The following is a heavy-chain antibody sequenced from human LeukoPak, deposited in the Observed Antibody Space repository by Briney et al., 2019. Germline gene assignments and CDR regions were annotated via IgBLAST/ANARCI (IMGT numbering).Heavy chain of an antibody. D-gene: IGHD3-10*01. CDR3: ARGTYGNYYFDY. Sequence: KTGGSLRLSCAASGFTFSSYSMNWVRQAPGKGLEWVSSISSSSSYIYYADSVKGRFTISRDNSKNTLFLQMNSLRPEDTAVYFCARGTYGNYYFDYWGQGTLVTVSS. J-gene: IGHJ4*02. V-gene: IGHV3-21*01. CDR2: ISSSSSYI. CDR1: GFTFSSYS.